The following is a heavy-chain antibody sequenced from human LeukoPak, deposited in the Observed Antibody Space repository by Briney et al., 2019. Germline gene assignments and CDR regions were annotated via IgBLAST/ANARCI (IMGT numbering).Heavy chain of an antibody. CDR1: GYTFSSYD. CDR3: ARDRSLRIGGSYYGY. V-gene: IGHV1-8*03. D-gene: IGHD1-26*01. CDR2: MNPNSGNT. J-gene: IGHJ4*02. Sequence: GASVKVSCKASGYTFSSYDINWVRQATGQGLEWMGWMNPNSGNTGYAQKFQGRVTITRNTSISTAYMELRSLRSDDTAVYYCARDRSLRIGGSYYGYWGQGTLVTVSS.